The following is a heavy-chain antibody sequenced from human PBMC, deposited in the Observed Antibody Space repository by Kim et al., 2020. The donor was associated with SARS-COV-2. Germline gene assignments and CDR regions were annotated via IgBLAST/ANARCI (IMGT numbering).Heavy chain of an antibody. D-gene: IGHD2-2*01. J-gene: IGHJ4*02. V-gene: IGHV1-8*01. Sequence: ASVKVSCKDSGYTFTSYDINWGRQATGQGLGCMGWMNSYSGNSGYAQKFQGRGTMTRNTSISTAYMELSSLSSEDTAVYYCARTVGGNIVVVPAAPLDFDYWGQGTLVTVSP. CDR1: GYTFTSYD. CDR3: ARTVGGNIVVVPAAPLDFDY. CDR2: MNSYSGNS.